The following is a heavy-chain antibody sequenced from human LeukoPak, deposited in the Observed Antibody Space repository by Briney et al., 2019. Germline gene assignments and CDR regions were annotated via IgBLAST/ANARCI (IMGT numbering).Heavy chain of an antibody. V-gene: IGHV4-59*12. CDR2: IYYSGST. Sequence: SETLSLTCTVSGGSITTFYWSWIRRSPGKGLEWIGHIYYSGSTNYSPSLKSRVTISVDTSKNQFSLKLSSVTAADTAVYYCARVGYSYSINDWSRTGLGAYPTKYYYYMDVWGKGTTVTVSS. CDR1: GGSITTFY. CDR3: ARVGYSYSINDWSRTGLGAYPTKYYYYMDV. D-gene: IGHD5-18*01. J-gene: IGHJ6*03.